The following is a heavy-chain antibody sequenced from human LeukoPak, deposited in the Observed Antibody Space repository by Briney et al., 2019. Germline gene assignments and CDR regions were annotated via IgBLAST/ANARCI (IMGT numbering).Heavy chain of an antibody. J-gene: IGHJ4*02. D-gene: IGHD2-2*01. V-gene: IGHV1-18*04. CDR1: GYTFTGYY. CDR3: ARLLANCSGTSCYAY. CDR2: ISAYNGNT. Sequence: WASVKVSCKASGYTFTGYYMHWMRQAPGQGLEWMGWISAYNGNTNYARKLQGRVTITTDTSTSTAYRELRSLRSDDTAVYYCARLLANCSGTSCYAYWGQGTLVTVSS.